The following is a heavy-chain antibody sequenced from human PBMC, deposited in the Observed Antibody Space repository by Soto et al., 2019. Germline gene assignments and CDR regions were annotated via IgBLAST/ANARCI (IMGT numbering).Heavy chain of an antibody. J-gene: IGHJ6*03. Sequence: GGSLRLSCAASGFTFSDYYMSWIRQAPGKGLEWVSYISSSGSTIYYADSVKGRFTISRDNAKNSLYLQMNSLRAEDTAVYYCAREKVFAVGEQRYYYYYYMDVWGKGTTVTVSS. CDR2: ISSSGSTI. CDR3: AREKVFAVGEQRYYYYYYMDV. CDR1: GFTFSDYY. D-gene: IGHD3-16*01. V-gene: IGHV3-11*01.